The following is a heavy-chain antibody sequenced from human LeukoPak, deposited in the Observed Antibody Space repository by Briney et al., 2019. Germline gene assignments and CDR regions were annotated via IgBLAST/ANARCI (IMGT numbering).Heavy chain of an antibody. CDR2: IYSGGTT. CDR3: AREGDYYGSGTEDY. CDR1: GFTVSNNY. Sequence: PGGSLRLSCAASGFTVSNNYMSWVRQAPGKGLEWVSIIYSGGTTYYADSVKGRFTISRDNSKNTLYLQMNSLRAEDTAVYYCAREGDYYGSGTEDYWGQGTLVTVSS. J-gene: IGHJ4*02. V-gene: IGHV3-53*01. D-gene: IGHD3-10*01.